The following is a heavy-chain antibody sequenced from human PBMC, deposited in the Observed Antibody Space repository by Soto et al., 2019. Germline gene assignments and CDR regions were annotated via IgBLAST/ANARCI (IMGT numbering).Heavy chain of an antibody. CDR2: IIPILGIA. CDR1: GGTFSSYT. D-gene: IGHD5-18*01. V-gene: IGHV1-69*04. Sequence: SVKVSCKASGGTFSSYTISWVRQAPGQGLEWMGRIIPILGIANYAQKFQGRVTMTEDTSTDTAYMELSSLRSEDTAVYYCATDRGQLWFDYWGQGTLVTVSS. J-gene: IGHJ4*02. CDR3: ATDRGQLWFDY.